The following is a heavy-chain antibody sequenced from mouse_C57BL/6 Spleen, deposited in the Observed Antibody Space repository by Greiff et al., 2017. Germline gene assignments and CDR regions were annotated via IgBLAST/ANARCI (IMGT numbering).Heavy chain of an antibody. CDR3: ARDYGSSSLYFDY. D-gene: IGHD1-1*01. J-gene: IGHJ2*01. V-gene: IGHV1-80*01. CDR1: GYAFSSYW. CDR2: IYPGDGDT. Sequence: QVQLQQSGAELVKPGASVKISCKASGYAFSSYWMNWVKQRPGTGLEWIGQIYPGDGDTNYNGKFKGKATLTADKSSSTAYMQLSSLTSEDSAVYFCARDYGSSSLYFDYWGQGTTLTVSS.